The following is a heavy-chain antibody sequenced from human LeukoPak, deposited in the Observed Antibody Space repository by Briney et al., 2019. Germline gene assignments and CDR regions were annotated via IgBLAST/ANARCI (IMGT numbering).Heavy chain of an antibody. V-gene: IGHV4-59*01. CDR3: ASSSLPFLEWGNWFDP. D-gene: IGHD3-3*01. J-gene: IGHJ5*02. CDR2: IYYSGST. CDR1: GGSISSYY. Sequence: PSETLSLTCTVSGGSISSYYWSWIRQPPGKGLEWIGYIYYSGSTNYNPSLKSRVTISVDTSKNQFSLKLSSVTAADTAVYYCASSSLPFLEWGNWFDPWGQGTLVTVSS.